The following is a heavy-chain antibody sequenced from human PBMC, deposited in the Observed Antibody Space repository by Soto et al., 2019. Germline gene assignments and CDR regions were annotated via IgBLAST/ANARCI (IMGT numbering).Heavy chain of an antibody. V-gene: IGHV3-30*18. D-gene: IGHD6-13*01. CDR1: GFTFSSYG. CDR3: AKDSEAAAASSPFFYYYYYGMDV. CDR2: ISYDGSNK. J-gene: IGHJ6*02. Sequence: PGGSLRLCCAASGFTFSSYGMHWVRQAPGKGLEWVAVISYDGSNKYYADSVKGRFTISRDNSKNTLYLQMNSLRAEDTAVYYCAKDSEAAAASSPFFYYYYYGMDVWGQGTTVTVSS.